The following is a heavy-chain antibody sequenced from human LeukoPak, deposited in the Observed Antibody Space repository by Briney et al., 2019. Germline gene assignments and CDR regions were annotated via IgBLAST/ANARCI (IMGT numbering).Heavy chain of an antibody. CDR1: GFTFSSYW. Sequence: GGPLRLSCVASGFTFSSYWMHWVRQAPGKGLVWVSGINSDGYSTSYADSVKGRFTISRDNAKNTVYLRMNSLRAEDTAVCYCARDRRGYSGYDPGWFDPWGQGTLVTVSS. CDR3: ARDRRGYSGYDPGWFDP. D-gene: IGHD5-12*01. V-gene: IGHV3-74*01. J-gene: IGHJ5*02. CDR2: INSDGYST.